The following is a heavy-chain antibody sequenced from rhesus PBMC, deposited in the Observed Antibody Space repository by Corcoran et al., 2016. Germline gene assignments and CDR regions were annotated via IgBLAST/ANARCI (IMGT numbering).Heavy chain of an antibody. CDR2: LYGMGTSS. D-gene: IGHD1-1*01. J-gene: IGHJ4*01. V-gene: IGHV4S11*01. Sequence: QVQLQESGPGRVKPLETLSLTCAVPGGSISSDYWSWIRQPPGKGLEWIGYLYGMGTSSNYNPSLKSRVTLSVDTSKNQFSLKLSSVTAADTAVYYCARGPSNSWWDYWGQGVLVTVSS. CDR1: GGSISSDY. CDR3: ARGPSNSWWDY.